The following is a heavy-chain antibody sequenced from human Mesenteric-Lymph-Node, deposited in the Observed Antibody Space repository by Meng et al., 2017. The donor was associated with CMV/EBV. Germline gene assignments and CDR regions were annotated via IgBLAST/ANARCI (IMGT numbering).Heavy chain of an antibody. CDR2: IYYIGSP. J-gene: IGHJ5*02. CDR1: GGSIISSGYY. V-gene: IGHV4-39*01. D-gene: IGHD2-2*01. CDR3: ARLTREWFDP. Sequence: SETLSLTCTVSGGSIISSGYYWGWIRQPPGKGLEWIGSIYYIGSPYYNASLESRVTVSIDTSKNQFSLRLSSVTAADTAVYYCARLTREWFDPWGQGTLVTVSS.